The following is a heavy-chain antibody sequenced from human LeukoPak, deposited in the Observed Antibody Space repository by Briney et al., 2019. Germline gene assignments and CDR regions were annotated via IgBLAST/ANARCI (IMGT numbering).Heavy chain of an antibody. CDR2: IIPIFGTA. J-gene: IGHJ4*02. V-gene: IGHV1-69*05. CDR1: GGTSSSYV. CDR3: ARGKRTLTTVTSHFDY. D-gene: IGHD4-11*01. Sequence: GSSVKVSCKASGGTSSSYVISWVRQAPGQGLEWMGGIIPIFGTANYAQKFQGRVTITTDESTSTAYMELSSLRSEDTAVYYCARGKRTLTTVTSHFDYWGQGTLVTVSS.